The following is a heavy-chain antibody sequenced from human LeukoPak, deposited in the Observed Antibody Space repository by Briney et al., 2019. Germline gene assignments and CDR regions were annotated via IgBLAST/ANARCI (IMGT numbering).Heavy chain of an antibody. CDR2: INANTGNP. D-gene: IGHD1-1*01. J-gene: IGHJ4*02. Sequence: ASVKVSCKASGYTFTGYSMNWVRQAPEQGLEYMGWINANTGNPTYAQGFTGRFVFSLDTSVSTAYLQISSLKAEDTAVYYCARDDETEYFDYWGQGTLVTVSS. CDR3: ARDDETEYFDY. V-gene: IGHV7-4-1*02. CDR1: GYTFTGYS.